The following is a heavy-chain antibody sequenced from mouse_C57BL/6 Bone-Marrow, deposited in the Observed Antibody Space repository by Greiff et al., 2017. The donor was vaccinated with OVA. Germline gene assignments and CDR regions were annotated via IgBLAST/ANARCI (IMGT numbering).Heavy chain of an antibody. CDR3: ARRGTVVYFDY. V-gene: IGHV14-3*01. CDR1: GFNIKNTY. D-gene: IGHD1-1*01. J-gene: IGHJ2*01. CDR2: IDPANGNT. Sequence: EVQLQQSVAELVRPGASVKLSCTASGFNIKNTYMRWVKQRPEQGLEWIGRIDPANGNTKYAPKFQGKATITADTSSNTAYLQLSSLTSEDTAIYYCARRGTVVYFDYWGQGTTLTVSS.